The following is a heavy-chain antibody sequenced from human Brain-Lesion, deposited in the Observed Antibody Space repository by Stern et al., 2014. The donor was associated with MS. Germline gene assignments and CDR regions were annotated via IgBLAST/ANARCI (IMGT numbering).Heavy chain of an antibody. CDR1: GYSITSAAFS. CDR2: MNYGGSH. CDR3: ARGRSRVHPPPDP. Sequence: VQLVESGSGLVKPSQTLSLTCSVSGYSITSAAFSWTWIRQAPGKGLEWIGYMNYGGSHHYNTSIRSRFHISLETSKNQFSLRLNSVTAADTAVYYCARGRSRVHPPPDPWGQGTLVTVSS. D-gene: IGHD2-2*01. V-gene: IGHV4-30-2*01. J-gene: IGHJ5*02.